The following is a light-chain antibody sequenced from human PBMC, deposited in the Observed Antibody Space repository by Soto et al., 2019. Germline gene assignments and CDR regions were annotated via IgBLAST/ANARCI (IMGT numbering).Light chain of an antibody. Sequence: DVVLTQSPLALAVTLGQPASISCRSSQSLEYSDGNSYLNWFQQRPGQSPRRLIYKVSNRDSGVPDRFSGSGSGTDFTLKISRVEAEDVGVYYCMQGTLWPPTFGGGTKVEIK. CDR1: QSLEYSDGNSY. CDR2: KVS. CDR3: MQGTLWPPT. V-gene: IGKV2-30*01. J-gene: IGKJ4*01.